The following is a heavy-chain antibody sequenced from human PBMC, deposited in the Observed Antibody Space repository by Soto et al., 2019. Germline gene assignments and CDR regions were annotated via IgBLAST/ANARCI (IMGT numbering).Heavy chain of an antibody. D-gene: IGHD3-22*01. Sequence: QVQLVQSGAEVKKPRSSVKVSCKASGGTFSSYAISWVRQAPGQGLEWMGGIIPIFGTANYAQKFQGRVTITADKSTSTAYMELSSLRSEDTAVYYCARGLPYDSSGYLSAEYFQHWGQGTLVTVSS. CDR2: IIPIFGTA. J-gene: IGHJ1*01. V-gene: IGHV1-69*06. CDR1: GGTFSSYA. CDR3: ARGLPYDSSGYLSAEYFQH.